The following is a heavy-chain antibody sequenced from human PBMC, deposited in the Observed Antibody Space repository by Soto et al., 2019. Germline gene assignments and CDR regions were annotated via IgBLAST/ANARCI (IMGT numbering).Heavy chain of an antibody. CDR3: ARVLYYGSGSYSPYGMDV. D-gene: IGHD3-10*01. CDR2: VSPPFRTS. CDR1: GVSFNNNG. Sequence: QVQLVQSGAEVKKPGSSVKVSCKTSGVSFNNNGIGWVRQAPGHGLEWMGGVSPPFRTSNYARKFQGRISITADASRGTVNMELSSLTSEDTRQYYCARVLYYGSGSYSPYGMDVWGQGTTVTVSS. V-gene: IGHV1-69*01. J-gene: IGHJ6*02.